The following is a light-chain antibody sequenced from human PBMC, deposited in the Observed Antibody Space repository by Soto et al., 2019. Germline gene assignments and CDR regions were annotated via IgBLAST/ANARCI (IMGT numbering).Light chain of an antibody. J-gene: IGKJ4*01. CDR2: AAS. CDR1: QSISSY. Sequence: DIQMTQSPSSLSASVGDRVTITCRASQSISSYLNWYQQKPGKAPKLLIYAASTLQSGVPSRFSGSGSGTEFTLTISSLQPEDFATYYCQQLEFGGGTKVDIK. V-gene: IGKV1-39*01. CDR3: QQLE.